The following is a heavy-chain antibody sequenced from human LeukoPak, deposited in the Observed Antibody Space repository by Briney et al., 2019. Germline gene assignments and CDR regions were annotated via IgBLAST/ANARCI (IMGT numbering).Heavy chain of an antibody. D-gene: IGHD3-22*01. V-gene: IGHV1-46*01. J-gene: IGHJ4*02. Sequence: ASVKVSCKASGYTFTSYYVHWVRQAPGQGLEWMGIINPSGGSTSYAQKFQGRVAMTRDTSTSTVYMELSSLRSEDTAVYYCARDRDYYDSSGYYYFDYWGQGTLVTVSS. CDR3: ARDRDYYDSSGYYYFDY. CDR2: INPSGGST. CDR1: GYTFTSYY.